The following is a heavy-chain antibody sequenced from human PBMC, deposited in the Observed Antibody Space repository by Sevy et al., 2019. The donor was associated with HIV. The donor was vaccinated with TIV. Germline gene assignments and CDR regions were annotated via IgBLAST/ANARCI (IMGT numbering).Heavy chain of an antibody. D-gene: IGHD2-2*03. CDR3: TRNGGALDNGFDP. CDR1: GFTFSSYD. CDR2: ISSSGSSI. V-gene: IGHV3-48*03. J-gene: IGHJ5*02. Sequence: GGCLRLCCTASGFTFSSYDMNWVRQAPGKGLEWVSKISSSGSSIYYADSVKGRFTISRDNAKNSLNLQMNSLRAEDTAVYYCTRNGGALDNGFDPWGQGTLVTVSS.